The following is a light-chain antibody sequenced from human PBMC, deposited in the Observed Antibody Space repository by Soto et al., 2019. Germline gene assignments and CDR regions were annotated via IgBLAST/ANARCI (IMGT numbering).Light chain of an antibody. CDR2: EVT. CDR3: SSYTTSYTQV. J-gene: IGLJ2*01. CDR1: SSDVGGYNY. V-gene: IGLV2-14*01. Sequence: QSALTQPASVSGSPGQSITISCTGTSSDVGGYNYVSWYQHHPGKVPKLMIYEVTNRPSGISNRFSGSKSGNMASLTISGLQAEDEADYYCSSYTTSYTQVFGGGTKLTVL.